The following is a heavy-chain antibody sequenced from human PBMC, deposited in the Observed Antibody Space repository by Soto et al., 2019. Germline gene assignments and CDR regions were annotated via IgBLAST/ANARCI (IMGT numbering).Heavy chain of an antibody. Sequence: QVQLQESGPGLVKPSQTLSLTCTVSGGSISSGGYYWSWIRQHPGKGLEWIGYIYYSGSTYYNPSLKSRVTISVDTSKNQFSLKLSSVTAAETAVYYCARTYYYGSGTLWGYMDVWGKGTTVTVSS. CDR3: ARTYYYGSGTLWGYMDV. J-gene: IGHJ6*03. D-gene: IGHD3-10*01. CDR2: IYYSGST. CDR1: GGSISSGGYY. V-gene: IGHV4-31*03.